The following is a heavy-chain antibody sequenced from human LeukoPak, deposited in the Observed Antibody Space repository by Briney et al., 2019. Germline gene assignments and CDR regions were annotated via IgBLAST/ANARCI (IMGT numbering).Heavy chain of an antibody. V-gene: IGHV4-30-2*01. J-gene: IGHJ5*02. CDR3: ARFLGAEGWFDP. CDR2: IYHSGST. CDR1: GGSISSGGYS. Sequence: PSETLSLTCAVSGGSISSGGYSWSWLRQPPGKGLEWIGYIYHSGSTYYNPSLKSRVTISVDRSKNQFSLKLNSLTAADTAVYYCARFLGAEGWFDPWGQGTLVAVSS.